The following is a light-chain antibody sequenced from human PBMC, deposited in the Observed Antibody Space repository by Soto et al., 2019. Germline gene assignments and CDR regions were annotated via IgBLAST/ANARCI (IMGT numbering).Light chain of an antibody. CDR2: DAS. CDR3: QQYNSYST. J-gene: IGKJ1*01. Sequence: DIQMTQSPSTLSASVGDRVTITCRASQTISSWLDWYQQKPGKAPKLLIYDASSLESGGPSRFSGSGSGTEFTLTISSLQPDDFATYYCQQYNSYSTFGQGTKVEIK. CDR1: QTISSW. V-gene: IGKV1-5*01.